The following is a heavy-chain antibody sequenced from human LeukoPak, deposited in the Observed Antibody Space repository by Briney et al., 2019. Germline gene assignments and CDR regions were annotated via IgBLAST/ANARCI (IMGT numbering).Heavy chain of an antibody. Sequence: SVKVSCKASGGTFTSYAISWVRQAPGQGLEWMGGIIPIFGTANYAQKFQGRVTITADESTSTAYMELSSLRSEDTAVYYCANTNYDILTGYYPYNWFDPWGQGTLVTVSS. CDR3: ANTNYDILTGYYPYNWFDP. D-gene: IGHD3-9*01. CDR2: IIPIFGTA. J-gene: IGHJ5*02. V-gene: IGHV1-69*13. CDR1: GGTFTSYA.